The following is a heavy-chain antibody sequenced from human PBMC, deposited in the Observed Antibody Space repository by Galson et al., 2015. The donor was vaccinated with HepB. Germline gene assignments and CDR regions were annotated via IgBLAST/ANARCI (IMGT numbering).Heavy chain of an antibody. CDR2: IGGSGIST. V-gene: IGHV3-23*01. D-gene: IGHD6-13*01. J-gene: IGHJ4*02. Sequence: LRLSCAVSGVTFSSYAMSWVRQAPGKGLEWVSAIGGSGISTYYADSVKGRFTISGDNSQNTLYLRMNSLRAEDTAVYYCAKDRSISWYQGYFDYWGQGTLVTVSS. CDR3: AKDRSISWYQGYFDY. CDR1: GVTFSSYA.